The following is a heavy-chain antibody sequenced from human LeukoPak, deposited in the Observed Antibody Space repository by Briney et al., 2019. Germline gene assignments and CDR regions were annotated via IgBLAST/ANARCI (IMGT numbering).Heavy chain of an antibody. CDR2: ISSSGSTI. D-gene: IGHD3-10*01. Sequence: GGSLRLSCAASGFTFSNYEMNWVRQAPGKGLEWVSYISSSGSTIYYADSVKGRFTISRDNAKNSLYLQMNSLRAEDTAVYYCARHSGVSFDYWGQGTLVTVSS. V-gene: IGHV3-48*03. J-gene: IGHJ4*02. CDR1: GFTFSNYE. CDR3: ARHSGVSFDY.